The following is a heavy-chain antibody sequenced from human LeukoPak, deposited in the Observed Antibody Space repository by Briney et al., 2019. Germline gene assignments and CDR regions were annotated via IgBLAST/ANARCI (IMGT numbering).Heavy chain of an antibody. J-gene: IGHJ4*02. CDR3: GKTTTGYSSGRYPGWPVDN. V-gene: IGHV4-38-2*02. CDR1: GYSFSSAYH. D-gene: IGHD6-19*01. CDR2: LYYSGTT. Sequence: SETLSLTCTVSGYSFSSAYHWAWIRQPPGKGLEWIASLYYSGTTYYNPSLKSRVTLSVDTSKKQFSLRLRSMTATDTAVYYCGKTTTGYSSGRYPGWPVDNWGQGTLVTVSS.